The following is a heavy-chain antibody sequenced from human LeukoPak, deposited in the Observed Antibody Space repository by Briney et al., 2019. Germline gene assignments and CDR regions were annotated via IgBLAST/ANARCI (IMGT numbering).Heavy chain of an antibody. CDR2: IYHSGST. Sequence: SETLSLTCTVSGGSISSYSWSWIRQPPGKGLEWIGYIYHSGSTYYNPSLKSRVTISVDRSKNQFSLKLSSVTAADTAVYYCARGPLSVAFDIWGQGTMVTVSS. J-gene: IGHJ3*02. CDR3: ARGPLSVAFDI. D-gene: IGHD5/OR15-5a*01. V-gene: IGHV4-30-2*01. CDR1: GGSISSYS.